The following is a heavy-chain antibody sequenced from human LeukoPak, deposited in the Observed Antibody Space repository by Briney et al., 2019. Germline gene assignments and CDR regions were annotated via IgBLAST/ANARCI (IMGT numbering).Heavy chain of an antibody. CDR2: ISGSGGNT. D-gene: IGHD6-13*01. CDR3: ARVAPTALKYSSSWTDYYGMDV. J-gene: IGHJ6*02. Sequence: GGSLRLSCAASGFTFSNYAMSWVRQAPGKGLEWVSAISGSGGNTYYADSVKGRFTISRDNSKNTLYLQMNSLRAEDTAVYYCARVAPTALKYSSSWTDYYGMDVWGQGATVTVSS. CDR1: GFTFSNYA. V-gene: IGHV3-23*01.